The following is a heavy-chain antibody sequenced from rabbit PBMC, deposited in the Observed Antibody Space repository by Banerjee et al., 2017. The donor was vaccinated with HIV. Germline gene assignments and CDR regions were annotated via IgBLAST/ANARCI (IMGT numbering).Heavy chain of an antibody. CDR2: IDPVFGST. J-gene: IGHJ4*01. Sequence: QEQLKETGGGLVQPGGSLKLSCKASGFDFSSYGVSWVRQAPGKGLEWIGYIDPVFGSTYYASWVNGRFTISSHNAQNTLYLQLNSLTAADTATYFCARWGGGGTSFNLWGPGTLVTVS. CDR3: ARWGGGGTSFNL. V-gene: IGHV1S47*01. CDR1: GFDFSSYG. D-gene: IGHD4-1*01.